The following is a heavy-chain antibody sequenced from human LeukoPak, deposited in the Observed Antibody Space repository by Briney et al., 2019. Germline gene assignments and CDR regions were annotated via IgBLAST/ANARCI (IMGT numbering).Heavy chain of an antibody. CDR2: ISAYNGNT. V-gene: IGHV1-18*01. Sequence: GASVKVSCKASGYTFTSYGISWVRQAPGQGLEWMGWISAYNGNTNYAQKLQGRVTMTTDTSTSTAYMELRSLRSDDTAVYYCARRDRTIFGVAYYYYGMDVWGQGTTVTVSS. CDR3: ARRDRTIFGVAYYYYGMDV. J-gene: IGHJ6*02. CDR1: GYTFTSYG. D-gene: IGHD3-3*01.